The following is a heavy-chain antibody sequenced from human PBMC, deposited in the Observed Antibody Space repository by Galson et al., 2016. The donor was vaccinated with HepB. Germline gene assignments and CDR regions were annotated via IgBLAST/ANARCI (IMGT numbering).Heavy chain of an antibody. J-gene: IGHJ6*02. CDR1: GFTFNGFG. CDR2: ISYDGRDK. D-gene: IGHD3-3*01. Sequence: SLRLSCAASGFTFNGFGMHWVRQAPGKGLEWVAIISYDGRDKYYADSVKGRFTIFRDNSKNTLFLQMNSLRGDDTAVYYCAKGIFGVVGLGSLGMDVWGQGTTVTVSS. CDR3: AKGIFGVVGLGSLGMDV. V-gene: IGHV3-30*18.